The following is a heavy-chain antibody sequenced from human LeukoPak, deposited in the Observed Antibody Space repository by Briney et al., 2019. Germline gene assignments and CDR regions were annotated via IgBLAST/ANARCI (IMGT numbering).Heavy chain of an antibody. CDR2: IYYSGST. V-gene: IGHV4-30-4*08. CDR3: ARLPIEWLSPDY. Sequence: PSETLSLTCTVSGGSISSSGYYWGWIRQTPGKGLEWIGYIYYSGSTYYNPSLKSRVTISVDTSKNQFSLKLSSVTAADTAVYYCARLPIEWLSPDYWGQGTLVTVSS. J-gene: IGHJ4*02. D-gene: IGHD5-12*01. CDR1: GGSISSSGYY.